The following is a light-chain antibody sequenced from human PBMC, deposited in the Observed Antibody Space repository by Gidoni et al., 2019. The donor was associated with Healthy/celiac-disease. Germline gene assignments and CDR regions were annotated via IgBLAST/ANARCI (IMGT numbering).Light chain of an antibody. Sequence: ELVLTQSPGTLSLSPGERATLSCRASQSVSSSYLAWYQQKPGQAPRLLIYGASSRATGIPDRFSGSGSGTDFTLTISRLEPEDFAGYYCQQYGSSPMLTFGGGTKVEIK. J-gene: IGKJ4*01. V-gene: IGKV3-20*01. CDR1: QSVSSSY. CDR3: QQYGSSPMLT. CDR2: GAS.